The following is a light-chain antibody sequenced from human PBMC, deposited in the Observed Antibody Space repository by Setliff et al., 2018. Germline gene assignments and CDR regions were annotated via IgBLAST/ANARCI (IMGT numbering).Light chain of an antibody. CDR3: FSYTTGSTRRGV. V-gene: IGLV2-14*03. CDR2: DVS. CDR1: SSDVGNYIY. J-gene: IGLJ1*01. Sequence: QSVLTQPASVSGSPGQTITISCTGTSSDVGNYIYVSWYQQHPGRAPKLMIYDVSTRPSGISYRFSGSKSGNTASLTISGLQAEDEADYYCFSYTTGSTRRGVFGTGTKVTVL.